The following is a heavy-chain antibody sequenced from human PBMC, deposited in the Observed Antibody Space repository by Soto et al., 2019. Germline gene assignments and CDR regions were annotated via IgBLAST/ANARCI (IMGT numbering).Heavy chain of an antibody. D-gene: IGHD3-22*01. Sequence: ASVKVSCKASGYTFTSYAMHWVRQAPGQRLEWMGWINAGNGNTKYSQRFQGRVTITRDTSASTAYMELSSLRSEDTAVYYCARGPGLHYYNSSGYFDYWGQGTLVTVSS. V-gene: IGHV1-3*01. J-gene: IGHJ4*02. CDR2: INAGNGNT. CDR3: ARGPGLHYYNSSGYFDY. CDR1: GYTFTSYA.